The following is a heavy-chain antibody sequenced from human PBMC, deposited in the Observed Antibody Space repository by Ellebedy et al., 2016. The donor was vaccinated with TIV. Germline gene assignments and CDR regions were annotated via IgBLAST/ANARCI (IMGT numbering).Heavy chain of an antibody. CDR3: ARGSGWIIDY. CDR2: IKQDGSEE. CDR1: GFTASSCW. V-gene: IGHV3-7*04. D-gene: IGHD6-19*01. Sequence: PGGSLRLSCTDSGFTASSCWMQWVRQAPGKGLEWVANIKQDGSEEYYLDSVKGRFTISRDNAKKSLYLQMNSLRSEDTAVYYCARGSGWIIDYWGQGTLVTVSS. J-gene: IGHJ4*02.